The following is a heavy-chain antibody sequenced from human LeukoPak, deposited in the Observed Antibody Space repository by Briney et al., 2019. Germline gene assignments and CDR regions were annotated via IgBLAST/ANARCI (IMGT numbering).Heavy chain of an antibody. CDR3: ARGYYDFWSGYLRSCFDY. Sequence: SETLSHTCAVYGGSFSGYYWSWIRQPPGKGLEWIGVINHSGSTNYNPSLKSRVTISVDMSKNQFSLKLSSVTAADTAVYYCARGYYDFWSGYLRSCFDYWGQGTLVTVSS. CDR2: INHSGST. CDR1: GGSFSGYY. J-gene: IGHJ4*02. V-gene: IGHV4-34*01. D-gene: IGHD3-3*01.